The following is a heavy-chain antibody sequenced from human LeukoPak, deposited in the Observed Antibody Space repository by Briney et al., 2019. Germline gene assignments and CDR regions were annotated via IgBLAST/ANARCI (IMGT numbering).Heavy chain of an antibody. CDR1: GGSISSSTYY. D-gene: IGHD6-13*01. Sequence: PSETLSLTCTVSGGSISSSTYYWGWIRQPPGKGLEWIGGIYYSGSTYYNPSLKSRVTISAGTSKNQFSLKLGSVTAADTAVYYCARHEVGPPYCSSWYFDYWGQGTLVTVSS. CDR2: IYYSGST. CDR3: ARHEVGPPYCSSWYFDY. V-gene: IGHV4-39*01. J-gene: IGHJ4*02.